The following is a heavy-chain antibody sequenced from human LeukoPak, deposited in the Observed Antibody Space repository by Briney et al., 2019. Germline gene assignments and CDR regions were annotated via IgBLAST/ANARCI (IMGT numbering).Heavy chain of an antibody. J-gene: IGHJ6*02. Sequence: PSQTLSLTCTVSGGSISSGNFYWSWIRQRPGKGLEWIGYINYSGSTYYNPSLKSRVSISLDTSQNHFSLRLSSVTAADTAVYYCARDEAIFGAGYYYGMDVWGQGTTVTVSS. D-gene: IGHD3-3*01. CDR3: ARDEAIFGAGYYYGMDV. V-gene: IGHV4-31*03. CDR1: GGSISSGNFY. CDR2: INYSGST.